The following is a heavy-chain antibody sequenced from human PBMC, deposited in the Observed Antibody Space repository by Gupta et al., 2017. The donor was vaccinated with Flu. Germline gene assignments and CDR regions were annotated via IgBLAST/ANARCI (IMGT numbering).Heavy chain of an antibody. D-gene: IGHD3-9*01. CDR2: ISGSGGST. CDR3: AKVKGGHVTGYPNDAFDI. J-gene: IGHJ3*02. V-gene: IGHV3-23*01. Sequence: EVQLLESGGGLVQPGGSLRLSCAASGFTFSCYAVSWVRQAPGKGLEWVSAISGSGGSTYYADSVKGRVTISRDNSKNTLYRQMNSLRAEETAVYYCAKVKGGHVTGYPNDAFDIWGQGTMVTVSS. CDR1: GFTFSCYA.